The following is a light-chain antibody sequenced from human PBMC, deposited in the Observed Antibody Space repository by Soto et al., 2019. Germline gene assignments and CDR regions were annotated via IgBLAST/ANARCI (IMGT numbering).Light chain of an antibody. CDR1: QSLGGN. CDR3: QQYSKWPPWT. Sequence: EIVMTQSPATLAGSPGETVTLSCRASQSLGGNLAWYQQKPGQAPRLLIFHASTRATGVPARFRGRGSGTEFTLTNSGLQSEDFAVYYCQQYSKWPPWTFGPGTKVEIK. CDR2: HAS. V-gene: IGKV3-15*01. J-gene: IGKJ1*01.